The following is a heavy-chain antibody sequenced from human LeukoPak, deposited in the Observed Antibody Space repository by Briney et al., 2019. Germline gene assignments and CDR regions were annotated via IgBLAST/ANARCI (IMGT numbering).Heavy chain of an antibody. CDR2: MNPNSGNT. V-gene: IGHV1-8*01. CDR3: ARVGQLVFEDPFDY. D-gene: IGHD6-6*01. J-gene: IGHJ4*02. CDR1: GYTFTSYD. Sequence: GASVKVSCKASGYTFTSYDINWVRQATGQGLEWMGWMNPNSGNTGYAQKFQGRVTMTRNTSISTAYMELSSLRSEDTAMYYCARVGQLVFEDPFDYWGQGTLVTVSS.